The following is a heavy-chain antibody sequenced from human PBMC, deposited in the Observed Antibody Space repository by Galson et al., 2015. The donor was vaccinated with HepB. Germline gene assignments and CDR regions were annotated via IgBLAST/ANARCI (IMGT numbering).Heavy chain of an antibody. V-gene: IGHV3-33*01. CDR2: IWYDGTNK. J-gene: IGHJ4*02. CDR1: GFSISSYG. CDR3: ATSVGATDSYYFDY. D-gene: IGHD1-26*01. Sequence: SLRLSCAASGFSISSYGLDWVRRAPGKGLEWVAVIWYDGTNKYYADSVKGRFTISRDNSKNTLYLQMNSLRAEDTAVYYCATSVGATDSYYFDYWGQGTLVTVSS.